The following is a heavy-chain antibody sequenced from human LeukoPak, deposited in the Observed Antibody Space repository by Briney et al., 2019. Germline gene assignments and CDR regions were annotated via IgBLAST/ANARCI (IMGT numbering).Heavy chain of an antibody. Sequence: PSETLSLTCTVSGGSISSYYWSWIRQPAGKGLEWIGRIYTSGSTNYNPSLKSRVTMSVDTSKNQFSLKLSSVTPADTAVYYCARDPQDERGYSGDYYYYYMDVWGKGTTVTVSS. D-gene: IGHD5-12*01. CDR1: GGSISSYY. CDR3: ARDPQDERGYSGDYYYYYMDV. J-gene: IGHJ6*03. CDR2: IYTSGST. V-gene: IGHV4-4*07.